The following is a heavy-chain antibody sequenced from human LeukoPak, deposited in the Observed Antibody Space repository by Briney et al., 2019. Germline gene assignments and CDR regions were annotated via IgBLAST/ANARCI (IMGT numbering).Heavy chain of an antibody. D-gene: IGHD5-12*01. Sequence: ASVKVSCKASGYTFSNYGISWVRQAPGQGLEWMGWISAYKANTNYVQKFQGRVTITAVESTSTAYMELSSLRSEDTAVYYCARDLGDSGYDLSETWGQGTLVTVSS. J-gene: IGHJ4*02. CDR3: ARDLGDSGYDLSET. V-gene: IGHV1-18*01. CDR2: ISAYKANT. CDR1: GYTFSNYG.